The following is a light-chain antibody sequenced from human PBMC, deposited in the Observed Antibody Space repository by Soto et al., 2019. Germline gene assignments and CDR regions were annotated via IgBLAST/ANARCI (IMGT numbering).Light chain of an antibody. CDR2: EGT. V-gene: IGLV2-23*01. J-gene: IGLJ2*01. Sequence: QSALTQPASVSGSPGQSITISCTGTSSNVGSYNLVSWYQQHPGKAPQLMIYEGTKRPSGVSNRFSGSRSGNTASLTISGLQAEDEAVYYCCSYASSGTYVVFGGGTK. CDR3: CSYASSGTYVV. CDR1: SSNVGSYNL.